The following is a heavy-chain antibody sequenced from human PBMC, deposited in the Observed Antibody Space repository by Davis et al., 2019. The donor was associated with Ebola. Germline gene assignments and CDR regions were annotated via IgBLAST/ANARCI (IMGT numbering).Heavy chain of an antibody. V-gene: IGHV3-48*01. Sequence: GESLKISCTTSGFTFSTYTINWVRQAPGKGLEWLSYITSSGSNIYYADSVKGRFTISRDNGKNSLYLQMNSLRVEDTAVYYCARYNSAYERADLDYWGQGTLVTVSS. CDR3: ARYNSAYERADLDY. CDR2: ITSSGSNI. D-gene: IGHD5-12*01. CDR1: GFTFSTYT. J-gene: IGHJ4*02.